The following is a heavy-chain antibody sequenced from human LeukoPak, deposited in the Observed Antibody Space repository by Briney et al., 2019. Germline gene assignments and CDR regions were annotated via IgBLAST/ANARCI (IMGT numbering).Heavy chain of an antibody. CDR3: RTLYDSRGYQSDY. J-gene: IGHJ4*02. V-gene: IGHV3-7*01. CDR2: IKHDGSEK. Sequence: GGSLRLSCAASEFTFSRYWMTWVRQAPGKGLEWVSNIKHDGSEKYYVDSVKGRFTTSRDNAKNSLSVQMNSLRAEDTALYYCRTLYDSRGYQSDYWGQGTLVTVSS. CDR1: EFTFSRYW. D-gene: IGHD3-22*01.